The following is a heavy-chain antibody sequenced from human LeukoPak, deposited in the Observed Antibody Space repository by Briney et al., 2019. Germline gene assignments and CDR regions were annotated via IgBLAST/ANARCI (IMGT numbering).Heavy chain of an antibody. CDR1: GGTFSSYA. J-gene: IGHJ4*02. CDR3: ARDPALDYYDSSGYYHTPSIDY. Sequence: GASVKVSCKASGGTFSSYAISWVRQAPGQGLEWMGRIIPILGIANYAQKFQGRVTITADKSTSTAYMELSSLRSEDTAAYYCARDPALDYYDSSGYYHTPSIDYWGQGTLVTVSS. D-gene: IGHD3-22*01. CDR2: IIPILGIA. V-gene: IGHV1-69*04.